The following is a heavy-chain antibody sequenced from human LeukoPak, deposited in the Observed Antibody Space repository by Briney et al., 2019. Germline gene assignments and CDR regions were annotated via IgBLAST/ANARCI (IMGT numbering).Heavy chain of an antibody. CDR1: GGSFSGYY. Sequence: SETLSLTCAVYGGSFSGYYWSWIRQPPGKGLEWIEEINHSGSTNYNPSLKSRVTISVDTSKNQFSLKLSSVTAADTAVYYCARGPARLLTGGDYYYYGMDVWGQGTTVTVSS. CDR3: ARGPARLLTGGDYYYYGMDV. CDR2: INHSGST. V-gene: IGHV4-34*01. D-gene: IGHD3-16*01. J-gene: IGHJ6*02.